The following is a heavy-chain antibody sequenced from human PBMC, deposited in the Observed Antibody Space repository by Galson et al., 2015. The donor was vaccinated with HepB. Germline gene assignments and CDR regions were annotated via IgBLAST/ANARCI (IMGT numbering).Heavy chain of an antibody. CDR3: ARGDYGDGQGAFDY. CDR1: GFTFSSYS. CDR2: ISSSSSYI. D-gene: IGHD4-17*01. J-gene: IGHJ4*02. V-gene: IGHV3-21*01. Sequence: SLRLSCAASGFTFSSYSMNWVRQAPGKGLEWVSSISSSSSYIYYADSVKGRFTISRDNSKNTLYLQMNSLRAEDTAVYYCARGDYGDGQGAFDYWGQGTLVTVSS.